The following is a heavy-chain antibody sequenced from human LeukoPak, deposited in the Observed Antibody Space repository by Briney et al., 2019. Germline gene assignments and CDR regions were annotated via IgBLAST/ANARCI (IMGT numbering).Heavy chain of an antibody. CDR1: GFTFGSYW. CDR3: ARVEYSGWNLEY. J-gene: IGHJ4*02. Sequence: GGSLRLSCAASGFTFGSYWMSRVRQAPGKGLEWVANINQGGSVQYYMDSVKGRFTISRDDAKNSLYVQMNSLRDEDTAVYCARVEYSGWNLEYWGQGTLVTVSS. V-gene: IGHV3-7*01. D-gene: IGHD5-12*01. CDR2: INQGGSVQ.